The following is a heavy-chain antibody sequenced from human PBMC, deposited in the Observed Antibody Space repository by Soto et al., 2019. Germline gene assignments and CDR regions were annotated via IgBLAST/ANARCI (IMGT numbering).Heavy chain of an antibody. J-gene: IGHJ6*02. Sequence: GASVKVSCKASGGTFSSYAIIWVRQAPGQGLEWMGGIIPIFGTANYAQKFQGRVTITADESTSTAYMELSSLRSEDTAVYYCARVGYSSGWYLDYYYYYGMDVWGQGTTVTVSS. V-gene: IGHV1-69*13. CDR2: IIPIFGTA. CDR1: GGTFSSYA. CDR3: ARVGYSSGWYLDYYYYYGMDV. D-gene: IGHD6-19*01.